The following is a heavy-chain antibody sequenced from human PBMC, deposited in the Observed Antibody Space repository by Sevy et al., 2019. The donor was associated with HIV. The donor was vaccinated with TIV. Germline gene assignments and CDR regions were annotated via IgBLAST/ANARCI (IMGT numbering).Heavy chain of an antibody. J-gene: IGHJ4*02. CDR1: GFTFSSYA. CDR3: AKDPTRPTSGKFEY. Sequence: GGSLRLSCAASGFTFSSYAMSWVRQAPVKGLEWVSAVRGSGGSTYHADSVKGRFTISRDNSKNTLYLQMNSLRAEDTAVYYCAKDPTRPTSGKFEYWGQGTLVTVSS. V-gene: IGHV3-23*01. D-gene: IGHD3-10*01. CDR2: VRGSGGST.